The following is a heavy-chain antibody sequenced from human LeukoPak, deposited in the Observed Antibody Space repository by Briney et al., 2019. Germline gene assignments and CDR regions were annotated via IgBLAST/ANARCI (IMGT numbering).Heavy chain of an antibody. D-gene: IGHD6-19*01. CDR1: GGSISSYY. CDR2: IYYSGST. Sequence: SETLSLTCTVSGGSISSYYWSWIRQPPGKGLECIGYIYYSGSTKYNPSLKSRVTISVDTSKNQFSLKLSSVTAADTAVYYCARGHYSSGCRLDYWGQGTLVTISS. CDR3: ARGHYSSGCRLDY. J-gene: IGHJ4*02. V-gene: IGHV4-59*01.